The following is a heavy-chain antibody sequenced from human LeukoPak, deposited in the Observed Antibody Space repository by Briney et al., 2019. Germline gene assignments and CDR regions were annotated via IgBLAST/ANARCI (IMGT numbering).Heavy chain of an antibody. CDR3: ATGVICATTTCPGYRNYYFFMDV. Sequence: SVNVSFKYSVFTLIELSMHWVRQAPGKGLEWVEGFDPAGGQFIYVHSFRGRVILTEDASTNTAFIEVTTMRPDDTAVYYCATGVICATTTCPGYRNYYFFMDVWGEGTAVTVSS. J-gene: IGHJ6*03. CDR2: FDPAGGQF. V-gene: IGHV1-24*01. CDR1: VFTLIELS. D-gene: IGHD1-14*01.